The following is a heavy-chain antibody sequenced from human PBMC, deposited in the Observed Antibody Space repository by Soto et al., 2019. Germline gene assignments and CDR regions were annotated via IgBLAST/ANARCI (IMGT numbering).Heavy chain of an antibody. Sequence: QVQLQESGPGLVKPSETLSLTCTVSGGSISSYYWSWIRQPPGKGLEWIGYIYYSGSTNYNPSLKSRVTISVDTSKDQLSLKLGSVTAADAALYYCARDYGGHSGYWGQGTLVTVSS. J-gene: IGHJ4*02. CDR2: IYYSGST. CDR1: GGSISSYY. V-gene: IGHV4-59*01. D-gene: IGHD4-17*01. CDR3: ARDYGGHSGY.